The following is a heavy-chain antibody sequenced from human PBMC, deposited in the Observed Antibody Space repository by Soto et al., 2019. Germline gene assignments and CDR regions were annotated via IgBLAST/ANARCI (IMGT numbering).Heavy chain of an antibody. Sequence: QVQLVQSGAEVKKPGASVKVSCKASGYTFTSYGISWVRQAPGQGLEWMGWISAYNGNTNYEQKLQGRVTTTTATSTSTAYMELRSLRSDDTAVXXXXXXXXXXXXXXXXYWGQGTLVTVSS. CDR2: ISAYNGNT. CDR3: XXXXXXXXXXXXXY. V-gene: IGHV1-18*01. CDR1: GYTFTSYG. J-gene: IGHJ4*02.